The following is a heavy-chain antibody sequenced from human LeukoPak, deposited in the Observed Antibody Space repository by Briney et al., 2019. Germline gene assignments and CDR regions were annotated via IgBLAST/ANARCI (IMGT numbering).Heavy chain of an antibody. CDR3: ARDPMVRGVPRAFDI. V-gene: IGHV1-18*01. Sequence: ASVKVSCKASGYSFTNYGISWVRQAPGQGLEWMGWISAYNGNTNYAQNLQGRVTMTTDTSTSTAYMDLRSLRSDDTAVYYCARDPMVRGVPRAFDIWGQGTMVTVSS. D-gene: IGHD3-10*01. CDR2: ISAYNGNT. CDR1: GYSFTNYG. J-gene: IGHJ3*02.